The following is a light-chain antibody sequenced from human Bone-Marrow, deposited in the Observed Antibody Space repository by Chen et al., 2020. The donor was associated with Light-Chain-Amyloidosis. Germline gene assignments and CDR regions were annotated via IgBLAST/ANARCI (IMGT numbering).Light chain of an antibody. Sequence: DIQMTQSPSSLSVSVGDRVTITCRASQSIASYLNWYLQRPGKAPKLLIYAASSLQSGVPSRFSGSGSGTDFTLTISSLQPEDFATYYCQQSYHTPRTFGQGTKLEIK. V-gene: IGKV1-39*01. CDR2: AAS. CDR3: QQSYHTPRT. J-gene: IGKJ2*01. CDR1: QSIASY.